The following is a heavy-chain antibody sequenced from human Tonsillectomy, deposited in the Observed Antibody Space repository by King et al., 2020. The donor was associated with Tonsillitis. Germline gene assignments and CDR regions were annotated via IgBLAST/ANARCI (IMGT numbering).Heavy chain of an antibody. CDR1: GFSLSTSGVG. Sequence: TLKESGPTLVKPTQTLTLTCTFSGFSLSTSGVGVAWIRQPPGKALECLALIYWDDDKRYSTSLESRLAITKYTSKNQVVLTMTDVDPVDTATYYCTHNDVESTGTSDYWGQGTLVTVSS. J-gene: IGHJ4*02. CDR3: THNDVESTGTSDY. D-gene: IGHD1/OR15-1a*01. CDR2: IYWDDDK. V-gene: IGHV2-5*02.